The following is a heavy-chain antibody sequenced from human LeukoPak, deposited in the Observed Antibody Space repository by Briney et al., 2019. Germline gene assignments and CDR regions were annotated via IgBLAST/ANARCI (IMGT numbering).Heavy chain of an antibody. CDR2: IYSGGST. CDR3: ARDRRYSSSWYTGNYFDY. CDR1: GFTVSSNY. D-gene: IGHD6-13*01. V-gene: IGHV3-66*01. J-gene: IGHJ4*02. Sequence: GGSLRLSCAASGFTVSSNYMSWVRQAPGKGLEWVSVIYSGGSTYYADSVKGRFTISRDNSKNTLYLQMNSLRAEDTAMYYCARDRRYSSSWYTGNYFDYWGQGTLVTVSS.